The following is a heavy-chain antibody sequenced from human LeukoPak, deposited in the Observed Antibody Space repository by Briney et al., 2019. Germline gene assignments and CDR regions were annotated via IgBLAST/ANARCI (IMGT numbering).Heavy chain of an antibody. CDR3: ARQRGSTSCYGMDV. Sequence: TSETLSLTCTVSGGSISSSSCYWGWIRQPPGKGLEWIGSIYYSGSTYYNPSLKSRVTISVDTSKNQFSLKLSSVTAADTAVYYCARQRGSTSCYGMDVWGQGTTVTVSS. CDR2: IYYSGST. CDR1: GGSISSSSCY. D-gene: IGHD2-2*01. V-gene: IGHV4-39*01. J-gene: IGHJ6*02.